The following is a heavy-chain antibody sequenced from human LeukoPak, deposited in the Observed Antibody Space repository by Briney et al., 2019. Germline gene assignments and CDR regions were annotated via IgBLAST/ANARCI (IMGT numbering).Heavy chain of an antibody. D-gene: IGHD1-1*01. J-gene: IGHJ6*03. CDR3: ARGDRESGRPHYYYYYYMDV. CDR2: IWYDGSNK. CDR1: GFTFSSYG. Sequence: GGSLRLSCAASGFTFSSYGMRWVRQAPGKGLEWVAVIWYDGSNKYYADSVKGRFTISRDNSKNTLYLQMNSLRAQDTAVYYCARGDRESGRPHYYYYYYMDVWGKGTTVTVSS. V-gene: IGHV3-33*01.